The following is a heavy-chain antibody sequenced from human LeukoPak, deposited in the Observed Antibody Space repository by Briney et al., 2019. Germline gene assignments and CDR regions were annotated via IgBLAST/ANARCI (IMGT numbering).Heavy chain of an antibody. CDR3: ARHGLGAFDI. D-gene: IGHD3-16*01. CDR1: GGSFSGYY. CDR2: INHSGST. V-gene: IGHV4-34*01. J-gene: IGHJ3*02. Sequence: PSETLSLTCAVYGGSFSGYYWSWIRQPPGKGLEWIGEINHSGSTNYNPSLKSRVTISVDTSKNQFSLKLSSVTAADTAVYYCARHGLGAFDIWGQGTMVTVSS.